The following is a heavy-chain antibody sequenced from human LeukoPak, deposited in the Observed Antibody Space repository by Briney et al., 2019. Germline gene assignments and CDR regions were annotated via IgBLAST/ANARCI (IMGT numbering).Heavy chain of an antibody. D-gene: IGHD1-7*01. CDR1: GYRFTDYW. CDR2: IYPGDSDT. Sequence: VESLKISFKGSGYRFTDYWIGWVRPVPGKGLEWMGIIYPGDSDTRYSPSFQGQVTISADKSINTPHLQWSSVKAADAAMYYYARGAAGTTPDYYYYFGLDVWGQGTPVRVSS. J-gene: IGHJ6*02. V-gene: IGHV5-51*01. CDR3: ARGAAGTTPDYYYYFGLDV.